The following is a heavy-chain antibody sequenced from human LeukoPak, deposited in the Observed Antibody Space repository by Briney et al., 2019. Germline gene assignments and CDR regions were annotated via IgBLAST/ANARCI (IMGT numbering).Heavy chain of an antibody. V-gene: IGHV4-59*06. D-gene: IGHD6-13*01. CDR2: IYYSGST. CDR1: GGSISSYY. CDR3: ASARIAAAAPTDGFDY. J-gene: IGHJ4*02. Sequence: ASETLSLTCTVSGGSISSYYWSWIRQHPGKGLEWIGYIYYSGSTYYNPSLKSRVTISVDTSKNQFSLKLSSETAADTAVYYCASARIAAAAPTDGFDYWGQGTLVTVSS.